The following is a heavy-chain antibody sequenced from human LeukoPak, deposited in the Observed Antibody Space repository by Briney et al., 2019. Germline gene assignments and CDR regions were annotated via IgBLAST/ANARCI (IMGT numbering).Heavy chain of an antibody. CDR1: GYSFTDYY. CDR2: INPNSGGT. CDR3: ARADRLHGGPYLIGP. V-gene: IGHV1-2*02. D-gene: IGHD2-21*01. Sequence: ASVKVSCKTSGYSFTDYYMHWVRQAPGQGLEWMGWINPNSGGTSSAQKFQGRVTMTRDTSITTVYMEVRWLTSDDTAVYYCARADRLHGGPYLIGPWGLGTLVTVSS. J-gene: IGHJ5*02.